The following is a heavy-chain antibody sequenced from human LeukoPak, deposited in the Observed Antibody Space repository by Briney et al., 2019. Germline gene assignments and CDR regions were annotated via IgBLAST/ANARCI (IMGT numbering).Heavy chain of an antibody. CDR3: ARGISRFNWFDT. D-gene: IGHD3-10*01. CDR1: GDNVYGNTSA. Sequence: SQTLSLTSAFSGDNVYGNTSAWNWIRQSPSRGLEWLGRTYSRSRWYHDYAVSVTSRISISADTSKNQFSLQLISVTPDDTAIYFCARGISRFNWFDTWGQGTLVTVSS. V-gene: IGHV6-1*01. CDR2: TYSRSRWYH. J-gene: IGHJ5*02.